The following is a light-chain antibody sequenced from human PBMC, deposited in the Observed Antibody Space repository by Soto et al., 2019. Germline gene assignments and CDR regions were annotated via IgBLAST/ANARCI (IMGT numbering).Light chain of an antibody. V-gene: IGKV3-15*01. CDR2: GAS. CDR3: QQYKDWPTT. J-gene: IGKJ1*01. Sequence: EIVMTQSPATLSVSPGERATHSCRASQSVSSNLAWYQQKPGQAPRLLVYGASTRATGIPARFSGSGAGTDFTLTITSLQSEDFGVYFCQQYKDWPTTFGQGTKVDI. CDR1: QSVSSN.